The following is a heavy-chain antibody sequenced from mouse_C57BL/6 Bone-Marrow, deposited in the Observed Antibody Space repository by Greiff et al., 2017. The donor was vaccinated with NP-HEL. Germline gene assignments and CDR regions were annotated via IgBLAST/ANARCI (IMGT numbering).Heavy chain of an antibody. CDR1: GFNIKDYY. CDR3: AFYGSSLAWFAY. J-gene: IGHJ3*01. V-gene: IGHV14-2*01. CDR2: IDPEDGET. Sequence: EVKLQQSGAELVKPGASVKLSCTASGFNIKDYYMHWVKQRTEQGLEWIGRIDPEDGETKYDPKFQGKATITADTSSNTAYLQLSSLTSEDTAVYYCAFYGSSLAWFAYWGQGTLVTVSA. D-gene: IGHD1-1*01.